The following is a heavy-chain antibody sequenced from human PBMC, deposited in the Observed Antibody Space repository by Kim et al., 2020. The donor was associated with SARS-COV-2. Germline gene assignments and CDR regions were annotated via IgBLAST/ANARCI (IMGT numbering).Heavy chain of an antibody. Sequence: GGSLRLSCTASGFTFSSYSMNWVRQAPGKGLEWVSSISNRGGFIYYADSVKGRFTISRDNAENSLYLQMNSLRDEDTAVYFCARGRIAVAGTRAYSWGQG. CDR3: ARGRIAVAGTRAYS. CDR1: GFTFSSYS. J-gene: IGHJ4*02. CDR2: ISNRGGFI. D-gene: IGHD6-19*01. V-gene: IGHV3-21*01.